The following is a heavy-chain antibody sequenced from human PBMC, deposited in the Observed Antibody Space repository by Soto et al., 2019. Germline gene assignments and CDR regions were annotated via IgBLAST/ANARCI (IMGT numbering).Heavy chain of an antibody. J-gene: IGHJ4*02. CDR2: IIPMFDTP. CDR1: GGTFNTYA. V-gene: IGHV1-69*01. Sequence: QVQLVQSETEVKKPGSAVKVSCKASGGTFNTYAMNWVRQAPGQGLEWMGGIIPMFDTPRYAQTFQGRVTITVDESATTAYMELSRLRSDDTAVYYCTRSIGSGGVIGGFDYRGQGTLVTVSS. D-gene: IGHD3-16*02. CDR3: TRSIGSGGVIGGFDY.